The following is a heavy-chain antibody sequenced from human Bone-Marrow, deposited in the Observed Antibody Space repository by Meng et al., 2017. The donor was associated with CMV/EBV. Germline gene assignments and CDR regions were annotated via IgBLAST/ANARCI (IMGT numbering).Heavy chain of an antibody. V-gene: IGHV3-48*03. CDR3: AREGIYYDILTGYYRGGFDY. J-gene: IGHJ4*02. CDR2: ISSSGSTI. CDR1: GFTFSSYE. Sequence: GESLKISCAASGFTFSSYEMNWVRQAPGKGLEWVSYISSSGSTIYYADSVKGRFTISRDNAKNSLYLQMNSLRAEDTAVYYCAREGIYYDILTGYYRGGFDYWGQGTLVTASS. D-gene: IGHD3-9*01.